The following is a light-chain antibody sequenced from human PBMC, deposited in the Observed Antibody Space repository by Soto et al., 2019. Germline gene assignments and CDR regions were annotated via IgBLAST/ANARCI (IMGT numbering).Light chain of an antibody. CDR2: EVS. V-gene: IGLV2-8*01. CDR3: ISYAGSNLLYV. Sequence: NQPPSATRVPRRAGPISCPGNSSDVGGYNYVSWYQQHPGKAPKLMIYEVSKRPSGVPDRFSGSKSGNTASLTVSGLQAEDEADYYCISYAGSNLLYVFGTGTKVTVL. J-gene: IGLJ1*01. CDR1: SSDVGGYNY.